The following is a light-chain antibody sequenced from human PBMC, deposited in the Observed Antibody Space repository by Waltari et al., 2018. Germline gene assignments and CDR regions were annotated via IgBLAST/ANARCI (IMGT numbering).Light chain of an antibody. CDR2: EVT. J-gene: IGLJ2*01. Sequence: QSALTQPASVSGSPGQSITISCTGTSADIGNHRSVSWYQQHSGRAPKLILYEVTNRPSGVSDRFSGSKSGNTASLTISGLQTEDEADYYCAAYASANTLLFGGGTQLTVL. CDR3: AAYASANTLL. CDR1: SADIGNHRS. V-gene: IGLV2-14*01.